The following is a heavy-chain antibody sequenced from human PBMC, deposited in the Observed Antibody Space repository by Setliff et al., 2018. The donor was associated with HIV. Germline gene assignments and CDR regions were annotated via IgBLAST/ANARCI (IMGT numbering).Heavy chain of an antibody. CDR3: ARGSRLNDY. V-gene: IGHV4-31*03. D-gene: IGHD6-13*01. J-gene: IGHJ4*02. CDR1: GGSFSSGAYH. Sequence: SETLSLTCTVSGGSFSSGAYHWSWIRQHPGKGLEWIGYIYYSGSTYCDPSLKSRITISVDTSKNQLSLKLTSVTAEDTAVYYCARGSRLNDYWGQGTLVTVSS. CDR2: IYYSGST.